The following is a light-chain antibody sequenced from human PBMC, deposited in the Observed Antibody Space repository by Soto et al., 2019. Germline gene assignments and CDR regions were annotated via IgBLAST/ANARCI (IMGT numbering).Light chain of an antibody. CDR3: LQYDKWPPWT. CDR1: QSVGGS. V-gene: IGKV3-15*01. CDR2: GAS. J-gene: IGKJ1*01. Sequence: VMPQSPSTLSVSPGERFTLSCTSIQSVGGSLAWYRQKPGQAPSLLVYGASTRATGIPARFSGSGSGTEFTLTISSLQSDDFAVYYCLQYDKWPPWTFGQGTKVDIK.